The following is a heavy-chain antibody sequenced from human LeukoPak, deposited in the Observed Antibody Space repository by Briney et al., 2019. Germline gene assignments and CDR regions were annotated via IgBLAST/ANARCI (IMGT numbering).Heavy chain of an antibody. CDR2: ISSSSDTI. CDR3: ARESSGSYYQSDY. CDR1: GFTFSSYA. J-gene: IGHJ4*02. V-gene: IGHV3-48*01. D-gene: IGHD1-26*01. Sequence: PGGSLRLSCAASGFTFSSYAMNWVRQAPGKGLEWVSYISSSSDTIYYADSVKGRFTISRDNAKNSLYLQMNGLRAEDTAVYYCARESSGSYYQSDYWGQGTLVTVSS.